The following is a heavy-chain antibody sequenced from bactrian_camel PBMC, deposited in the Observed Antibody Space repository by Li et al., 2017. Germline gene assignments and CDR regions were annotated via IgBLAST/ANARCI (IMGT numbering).Heavy chain of an antibody. CDR1: PNTNRRYC. CDR2: IDDDGTA. J-gene: IGHJ4*01. CDR3: KKDNI. Sequence: HVQLVESGGGSVQVGGSLTLSCEASPNTNRRYCMAWFRQAPGKEREGVAGIDDDGTASYADSVKGRFTISRDNAKNTMYLELNSLKTEDTAMYYRKKDNIRGQGTQVTVS. V-gene: IGHV3S53*01.